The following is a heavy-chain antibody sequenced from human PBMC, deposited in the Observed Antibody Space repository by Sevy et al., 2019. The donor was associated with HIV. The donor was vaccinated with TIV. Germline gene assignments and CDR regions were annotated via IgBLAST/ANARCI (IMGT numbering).Heavy chain of an antibody. D-gene: IGHD6-19*01. Sequence: SETLSLTCAVSGYSISSGYYWGWIRQPPGKGLEWIGSIYHSGSTYYNPSLKSRVTISVDTSMNQFSLKLSSVTAADTAVYYCARASEAVAGYYFDYWGQGTLVTVSS. CDR1: GYSISSGYY. J-gene: IGHJ4*02. CDR2: IYHSGST. CDR3: ARASEAVAGYYFDY. V-gene: IGHV4-38-2*01.